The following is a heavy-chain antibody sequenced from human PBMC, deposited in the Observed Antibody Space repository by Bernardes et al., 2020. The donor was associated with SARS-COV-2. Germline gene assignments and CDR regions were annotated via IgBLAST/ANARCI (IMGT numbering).Heavy chain of an antibody. D-gene: IGHD3-10*01. V-gene: IGHV4-34*01. CDR1: GGSFSGYY. CDR3: ARGARGVLTMVLTPVRY. Sequence: SETLSLTCAVYGGSFSGYYWSWIRQPPGKGLEWIGEINHSGSTKYNPSLKSRVTMSVDTSKNQFALNLSSVTAADTAVYYCARGARGVLTMVLTPVRYWGQGTLVTVSS. J-gene: IGHJ4*02. CDR2: INHSGST.